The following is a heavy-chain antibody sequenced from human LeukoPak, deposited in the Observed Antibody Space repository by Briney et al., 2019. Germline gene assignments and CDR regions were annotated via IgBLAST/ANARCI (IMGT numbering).Heavy chain of an antibody. CDR1: GFTFSRYG. CDR2: IWYDGSNK. Sequence: GGSLRLSCAASGFTFSRYGMHWVRQAPGKGLEWVAGIWYDGSNKYYRDSVKGRFTISRDNAKNTLYLQMNSLRAEDTAVYYCARDLRENEYSGSNLDYWGQGTLVTVSS. D-gene: IGHD1-26*01. J-gene: IGHJ4*02. V-gene: IGHV3-33*01. CDR3: ARDLRENEYSGSNLDY.